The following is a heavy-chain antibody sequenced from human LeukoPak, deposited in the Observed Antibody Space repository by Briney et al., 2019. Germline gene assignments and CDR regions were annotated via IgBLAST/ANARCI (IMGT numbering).Heavy chain of an antibody. CDR1: GFTFSDYY. Sequence: GGPLRLSCAASGFTFSDYYMSWIRQAPGKGLEWVSYISSTVITTYCADSVKGRFTISRDNAKNSLYLQMNSLRAEDTAVYYCVRSVYNWNDVDYWGQGTLVTVSS. CDR3: VRSVYNWNDVDY. D-gene: IGHD1-20*01. V-gene: IGHV3-11*01. CDR2: ISSTVITT. J-gene: IGHJ4*02.